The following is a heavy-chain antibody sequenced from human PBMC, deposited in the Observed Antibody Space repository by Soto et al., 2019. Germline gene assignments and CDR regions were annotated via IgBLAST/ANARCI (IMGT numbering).Heavy chain of an antibody. CDR1: GDSVSSLGYF. D-gene: IGHD6-19*01. J-gene: IGHJ6*02. CDR3: VRDGGIAVTGASVRYYGFDV. CDR2: ISYRGGT. Sequence: SETLSLTGTVSGDSVSSLGYFWSWIRRPPGKGLEWIGYISYRGGTKYNPSVKSRVTISLNTSKNQFSLNLGSVTAVDRAADCCVRDGGIAVTGASVRYYGFDVWGQGTTVTVSS. V-gene: IGHV4-61*08.